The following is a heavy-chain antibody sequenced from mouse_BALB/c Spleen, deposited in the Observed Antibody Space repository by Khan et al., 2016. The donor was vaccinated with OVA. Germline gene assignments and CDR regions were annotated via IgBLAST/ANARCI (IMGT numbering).Heavy chain of an antibody. CDR1: GYIFTSYW. Sequence: QVQLQESGTELVRPGASVKLSCKTSGYIFTSYWIHWVKQRSGQGLEWIARIYPGTNSTYYNEKFKGKATLTADKSSSTAYMQRSTLKSEDSAGYFCARDGPDGAWFVYWGQGTLVTVSA. CDR2: IYPGTNST. D-gene: IGHD2-3*01. CDR3: ARDGPDGAWFVY. J-gene: IGHJ3*01. V-gene: IGHV1S132*01.